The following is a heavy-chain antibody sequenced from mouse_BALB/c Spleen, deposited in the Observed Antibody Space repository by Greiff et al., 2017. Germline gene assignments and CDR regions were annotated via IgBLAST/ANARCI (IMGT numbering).Heavy chain of an antibody. CDR1: GFTFSSYG. D-gene: IGHD1-1*01. CDR3: AREDYYGSSYPLDW. V-gene: IGHV5-6-3*01. J-gene: IGHJ2*01. Sequence: EVQLVESGGGLVQPGGSLKLSCAASGFTFSSYGMSWVRQTPDKRLELVATINSNGGSTYYPDSVKGRFTISRDNAKNTLYLQMSSLKSEDTAMYYCAREDYYGSSYPLDWWGQGTTLTVSS. CDR2: INSNGGST.